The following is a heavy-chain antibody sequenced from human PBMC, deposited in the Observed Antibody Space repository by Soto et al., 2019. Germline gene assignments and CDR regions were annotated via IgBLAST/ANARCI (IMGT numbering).Heavy chain of an antibody. D-gene: IGHD2-15*01. J-gene: IGHJ3*02. CDR3: ARAYPKYCSGGSCYPHDAFDI. CDR1: GFTVSSNY. V-gene: IGHV3-53*04. Sequence: EVLLVESGGGLVQPGGSLRLSCAASGFTVSSNYMSWVRQAPGKGLEWVSVIYSGGSTYYADSVKGRFTISRHNSKNTLYLQMNSLRAEDTAVYYCARAYPKYCSGGSCYPHDAFDIWGQGTMVTVSS. CDR2: IYSGGST.